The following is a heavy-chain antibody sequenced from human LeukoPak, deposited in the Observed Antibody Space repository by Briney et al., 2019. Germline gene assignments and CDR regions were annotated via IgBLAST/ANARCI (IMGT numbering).Heavy chain of an antibody. J-gene: IGHJ4*02. Sequence: PGGSLRLSCAASGFTFSGYWMHWVRQAPGKGLVWVSRINSGGYSTTYADSVKGRFTISRDNAKNTLYLQMNSLRADDTAVYYCSRGEAYGSHGYWGQGTLVTVSS. CDR1: GFTFSGYW. V-gene: IGHV3-74*01. CDR3: SRGEAYGSHGY. CDR2: INSGGYST. D-gene: IGHD6-19*01.